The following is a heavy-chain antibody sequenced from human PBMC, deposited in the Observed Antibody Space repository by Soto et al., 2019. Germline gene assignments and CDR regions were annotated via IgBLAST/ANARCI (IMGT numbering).Heavy chain of an antibody. Sequence: QVQLVQSGAEVRKPGSSVRVSCKASGGSFNRHTISWVRQAPGQGLEWMGGIIPIFGTANHAQKFQGRVTIIADESTSTVYMELSSLRSDDTAVYYCARGGYSSSGGWGQGTLVTVSS. CDR2: IIPIFGTA. V-gene: IGHV1-69*01. CDR1: GGSFNRHT. D-gene: IGHD6-6*01. J-gene: IGHJ4*02. CDR3: ARGGYSSSGG.